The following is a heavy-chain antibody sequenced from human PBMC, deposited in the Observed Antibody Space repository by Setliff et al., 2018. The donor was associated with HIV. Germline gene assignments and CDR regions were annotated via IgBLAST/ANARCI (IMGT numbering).Heavy chain of an antibody. CDR2: VYSTGSI. CDR3: ARAEGDAYNSLPYFDS. J-gene: IGHJ4*02. V-gene: IGHV4-59*01. D-gene: IGHD1-1*01. CDR1: GGSMSRFY. Sequence: PSETLSLTFTASGGSMSRFYWTWIRQPPGKGLEWIGFVYSTGSINYSPSFRGRLTISLDTSENQFSLHLTSVTAADTAVYYCARAEGDAYNSLPYFDSWGPGALVTVSS.